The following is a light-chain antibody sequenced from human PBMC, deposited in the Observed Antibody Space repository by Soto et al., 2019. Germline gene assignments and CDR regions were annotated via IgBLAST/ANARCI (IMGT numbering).Light chain of an antibody. Sequence: QSALTQPPSVSGSPGQSVTIYCTVTSSDVGDYEHVSWYQLAPGTAPKLLISDVINRPSGVSDRFSGSRSGNTASLTISGLQPEDEAEYHCGLFTSSATWVFGGGTKVTVL. V-gene: IGLV2-18*01. CDR2: DVI. J-gene: IGLJ3*02. CDR1: SSDVGDYEH. CDR3: GLFTSSATWV.